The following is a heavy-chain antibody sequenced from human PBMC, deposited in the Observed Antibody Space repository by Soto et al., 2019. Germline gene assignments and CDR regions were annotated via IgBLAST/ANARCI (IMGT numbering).Heavy chain of an antibody. CDR1: GYTFINYY. CDR2: INPSGGST. V-gene: IGHV1-46*03. CDR3: ASGLFEYSGYGLDAFDI. D-gene: IGHD5-12*01. Sequence: ASLKVSCKASGYTFINYYMHWARQAPGQGLEWMGIINPSGGSTRYAQKFQGRVTMTRDTSTRTVYMELSSLRSEDTAVYYCASGLFEYSGYGLDAFDIWGQGAMVTVS. J-gene: IGHJ3*02.